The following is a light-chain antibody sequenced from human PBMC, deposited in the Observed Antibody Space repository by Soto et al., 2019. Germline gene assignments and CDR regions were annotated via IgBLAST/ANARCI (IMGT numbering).Light chain of an antibody. Sequence: EIVLTQSPGTLSLSPGESGTLSCRASQSLGTNFLAWFQQKPGQAPRLLIYGASTRATGIPDRFSGSGSVTDFTLTITRLEPEDSAVDYCQHDGFSPRTFGQGTKVQIK. CDR2: GAS. CDR3: QHDGFSPRT. CDR1: QSLGTNF. V-gene: IGKV3-20*01. J-gene: IGKJ1*01.